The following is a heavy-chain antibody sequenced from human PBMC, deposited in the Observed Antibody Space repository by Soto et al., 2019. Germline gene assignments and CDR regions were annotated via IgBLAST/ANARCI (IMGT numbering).Heavy chain of an antibody. CDR2: ISSSGSTI. J-gene: IGHJ4*02. D-gene: IGHD5-12*01. Sequence: VGSLRLSCAASGFTFSDYYMNWIRQAPGKGLEWVSYISSSGSTIYYADSVKGRFTISRDNAKNSLYLQMNSLRAEDTAVYYCARDFGDIVATDWSYFDYWGQGTLVTVSS. V-gene: IGHV3-11*01. CDR1: GFTFSDYY. CDR3: ARDFGDIVATDWSYFDY.